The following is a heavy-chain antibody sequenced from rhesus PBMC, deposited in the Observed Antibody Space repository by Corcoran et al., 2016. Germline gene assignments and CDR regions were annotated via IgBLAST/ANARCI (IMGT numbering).Heavy chain of an antibody. Sequence: QVQLQESGPGLVKPSETLSLTCAVSGGSISSNYWSWIRQSPGKGLEWIGRMSCGGGLTDSHPSLKSRVTIATDTSKNQFSLKLRSVTAADTAVYFCATGGPNSPDWGQGVLVTVSS. V-gene: IGHV4-173*01. CDR3: ATGGPNSPD. CDR2: MSCGGGLT. CDR1: GGSISSNY. J-gene: IGHJ4*01. D-gene: IGHD1-44*01.